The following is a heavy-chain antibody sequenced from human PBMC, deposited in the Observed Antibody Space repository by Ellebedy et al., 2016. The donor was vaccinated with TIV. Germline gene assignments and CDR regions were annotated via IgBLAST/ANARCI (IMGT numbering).Heavy chain of an antibody. J-gene: IGHJ4*02. D-gene: IGHD1-20*01. CDR1: GFTVSSNY. Sequence: GESLKISXAASGFTVSSNYMSWVRQAPGKGLEWVSVIYSGGSTYYADSVKGRFTISRDNSKNTLYLQMNSLRAEDTAVYYCARVAGPHNNLKWGQGTLVTVSS. CDR3: ARVAGPHNNLK. CDR2: IYSGGST. V-gene: IGHV3-66*01.